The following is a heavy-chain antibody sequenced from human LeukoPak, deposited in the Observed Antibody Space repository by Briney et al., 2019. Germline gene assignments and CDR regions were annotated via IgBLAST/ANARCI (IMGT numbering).Heavy chain of an antibody. CDR3: ARSFDI. Sequence: GGSLRLSCAASGFTFSSYWMHWVRQAPGKGLVWVSRINSDGTSTTYADSVKGRFTISRDNAKNSLYLQMISLRAEDTAVYYCARSFDIWGQGALVTVSS. CDR1: GFTFSSYW. V-gene: IGHV3-74*01. CDR2: INSDGTST. J-gene: IGHJ4*02.